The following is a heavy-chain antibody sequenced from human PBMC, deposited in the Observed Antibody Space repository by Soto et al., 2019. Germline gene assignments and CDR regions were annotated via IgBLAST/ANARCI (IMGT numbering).Heavy chain of an antibody. CDR2: FSAYNGKT. Sequence: ASVKVSCKVSGYTLTELSMHWVRQAPGQGLEWMGGFSAYNGKTNYAQKLQGRVTMTTDTSTSTAYMELRSLRSDDTAVYYCAKVTRDGSGYYYFDYWGQGTLVTVSS. CDR1: GYTLTELS. V-gene: IGHV1-18*01. CDR3: AKVTRDGSGYYYFDY. J-gene: IGHJ4*02. D-gene: IGHD3-3*01.